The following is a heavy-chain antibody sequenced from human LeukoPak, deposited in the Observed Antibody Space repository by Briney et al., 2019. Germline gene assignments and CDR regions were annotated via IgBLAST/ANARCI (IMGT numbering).Heavy chain of an antibody. CDR3: ARAGATHWFDP. V-gene: IGHV4-30-4*08. CDR2: IYYSGST. J-gene: IGHJ5*02. Sequence: PSETLSLTCAVSGGSISSGDYYWSWIRQPPVKGLEWIGYIYYSGSTYYNPSLKGRVTISVDTSKNQFSLKLTSVTAADTAVYYCARAGATHWFDPWGQGTLVTVSS. D-gene: IGHD1-26*01. CDR1: GGSISSGDYY.